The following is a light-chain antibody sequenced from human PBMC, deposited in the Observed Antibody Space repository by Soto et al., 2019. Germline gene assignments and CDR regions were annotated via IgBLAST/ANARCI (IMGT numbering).Light chain of an antibody. Sequence: QSVLTQPPSVSAAPGQKVTISCSGSSSNIGNNYVSWYQQLPGTAPKLLIYDNNKRPSGIPDRFSSSKSGTSATLAITGLQTGDEADYYCGTWDSSLSAGGIFGGGTQLTVL. CDR1: SSNIGNNY. J-gene: IGLJ2*01. CDR2: DNN. V-gene: IGLV1-51*01. CDR3: GTWDSSLSAGGI.